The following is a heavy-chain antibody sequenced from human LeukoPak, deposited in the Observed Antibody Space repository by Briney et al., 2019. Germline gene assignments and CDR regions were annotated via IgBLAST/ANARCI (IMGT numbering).Heavy chain of an antibody. V-gene: IGHV4-59*08. CDR1: GGSISSYISSAF. Sequence: PSETLSLTCTASGGSISSYISSAFWSWIRQPPGQGLEWIGYINYSGSTTYSPSLKSRVSMSIDTSKNRFSLKLNSVTAADTAVYYCARLALSTVDAFDIWGQGAMVTVSS. J-gene: IGHJ3*02. CDR3: ARLALSTVDAFDI. D-gene: IGHD2/OR15-2a*01. CDR2: INYSGST.